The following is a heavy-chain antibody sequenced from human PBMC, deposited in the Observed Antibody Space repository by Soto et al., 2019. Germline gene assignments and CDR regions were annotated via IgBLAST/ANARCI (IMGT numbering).Heavy chain of an antibody. J-gene: IGHJ6*02. CDR2: ISYDGSNK. D-gene: IGHD2-15*01. CDR1: GFTFSSYA. V-gene: IGHV3-30*04. Sequence: GGSVRLSCAASGFTFSSYAMHWVRQAPGKGLEWVAVISYDGSNKYYADSVKGRFTISRDNSKNTLYLQMNSLRAEDTAVYYCAKDHALGSPSPYYGMDVWGQGTTVTVS. CDR3: AKDHALGSPSPYYGMDV.